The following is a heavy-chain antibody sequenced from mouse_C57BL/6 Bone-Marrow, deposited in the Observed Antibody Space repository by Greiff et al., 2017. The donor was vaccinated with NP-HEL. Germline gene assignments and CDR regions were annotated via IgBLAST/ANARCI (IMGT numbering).Heavy chain of an antibody. Sequence: EVQGVESGAELVRPGASVKLSCTASGFNIKDDYMHWVKQRPEQGLEWIGWIDPENGDTEYASKFQGKATITADTSSNTAYLQLSSLTSEDTAVYYCTTWGLPDYWGQGTTLTVSS. CDR3: TTWGLPDY. D-gene: IGHD2-4*01. V-gene: IGHV14-4*01. J-gene: IGHJ2*01. CDR1: GFNIKDDY. CDR2: IDPENGDT.